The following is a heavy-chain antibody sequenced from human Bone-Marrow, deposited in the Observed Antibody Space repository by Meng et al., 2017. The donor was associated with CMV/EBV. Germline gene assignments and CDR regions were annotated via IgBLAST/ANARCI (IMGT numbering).Heavy chain of an antibody. V-gene: IGHV4-34*01. Sequence: QVQRQQWGAVLLNPSETLSLTCAVCGGSFSGYYWSWIRQPPRKGLEWIGEINHSGSTNYNPSLKSRVTISVDTSKNQFSLKLSSVTAADTAVYYCARGGWSSSGRKGLGRPWYYWGQGTLVTVSS. CDR2: INHSGST. J-gene: IGHJ4*02. CDR1: GGSFSGYY. CDR3: ARGGWSSSGRKGLGRPWYY. D-gene: IGHD6-19*01.